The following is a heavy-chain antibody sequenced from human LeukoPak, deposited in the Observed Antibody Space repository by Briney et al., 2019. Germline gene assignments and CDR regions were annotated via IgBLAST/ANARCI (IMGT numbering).Heavy chain of an antibody. D-gene: IGHD3-10*01. J-gene: IGHJ5*01. CDR3: ASSYGSGSYYGWFDS. Sequence: PSETLSLTCVVSGYSISSGYYRGWIRQPPGKGLEWIGNIYHSGDTYYNPSLKSRVTISVDRSKNQFSLKLSSVTAADTAVYYCASSYGSGSYYGWFDSWGQGTLVTVSS. CDR2: IYHSGDT. V-gene: IGHV4-38-2*01. CDR1: GYSISSGYY.